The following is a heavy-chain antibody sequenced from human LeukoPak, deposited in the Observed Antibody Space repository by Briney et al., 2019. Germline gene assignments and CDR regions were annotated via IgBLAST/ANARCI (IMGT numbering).Heavy chain of an antibody. CDR1: GGTFSSYA. CDR2: IIPIFGTA. CDR3: GRAPHYDIFTGYGGLSWFDP. V-gene: IGHV1-69*05. J-gene: IGHJ5*02. D-gene: IGHD3-9*01. Sequence: SVKVSCKASGGTFSSYAMSWVRQAPGQGLEWMGGIIPIFGTANYAQKFQGRVTITTDESTSTAYMELSSLRSEDTGGYYCGRAPHYDIFTGYGGLSWFDPWGQRTLVTVSS.